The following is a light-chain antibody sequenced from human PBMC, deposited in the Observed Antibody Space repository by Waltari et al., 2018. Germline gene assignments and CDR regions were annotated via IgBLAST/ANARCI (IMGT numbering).Light chain of an antibody. CDR1: SGHSSYA. V-gene: IGLV4-69*01. J-gene: IGLJ3*02. CDR2: LNSDGSH. CDR3: QTWGTGIRV. Sequence: QLVLTQSPSASASLGASVKLTCTLSSGHSSYAIAWHQQQPGKGPRYLMKLNSDGSHSKGDGVPGRFAGSSSGAERYLTIASLQSEDEADYYCQTWGTGIRVFGGGTKLTVL.